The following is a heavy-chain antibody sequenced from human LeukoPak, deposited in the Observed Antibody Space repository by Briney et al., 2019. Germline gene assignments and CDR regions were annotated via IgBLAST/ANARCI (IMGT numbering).Heavy chain of an antibody. CDR2: ISGSGGTT. J-gene: IGHJ4*02. D-gene: IGHD1-26*01. CDR1: GFTFSSYA. V-gene: IGHV3-23*01. Sequence: TGGSLRLSCAASGFTFSSYAMSWVRQAPGKGLEWVSGISGSGGTTYFAASVKGRFSVSRDNSKNTLYMQMNSLRAEDTAVYYCAKSEGFSGTYPFDNWGQGTLVTVSS. CDR3: AKSEGFSGTYPFDN.